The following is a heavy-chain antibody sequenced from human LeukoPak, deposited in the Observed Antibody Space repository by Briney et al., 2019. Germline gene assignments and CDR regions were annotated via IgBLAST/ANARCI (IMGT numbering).Heavy chain of an antibody. CDR2: IYYTETT. Sequence: SSETLSLTCTVSGGSINNYYWSWIRQPPGKGLEWIGYIYYTETTNYNPSLKSRVTISIDTSKGQFSLKLRSVTAADTAVYYCARLDCSGGRCWGVDYWGQGTLVTVSS. D-gene: IGHD2-15*01. V-gene: IGHV4-59*01. CDR3: ARLDCSGGRCWGVDY. J-gene: IGHJ4*02. CDR1: GGSINNYY.